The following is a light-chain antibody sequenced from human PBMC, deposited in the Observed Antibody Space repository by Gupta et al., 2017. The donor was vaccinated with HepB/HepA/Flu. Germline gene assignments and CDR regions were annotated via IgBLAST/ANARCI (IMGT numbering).Light chain of an antibody. J-gene: IGKJ2*01. CDR3: QHYDNWPPYA. CDR1: QSVSRK. V-gene: IGKV3-15*01. CDR2: DAS. Sequence: EIVMTQSPATLSVSPGETVILSCRASQSVSRKLAWYQQKVGQAPRLLIYDASTRATDIPARFSGSGSGTEFTLTISSRQSEDFAIYYCQHYDNWPPYAFGQGTKLEIK.